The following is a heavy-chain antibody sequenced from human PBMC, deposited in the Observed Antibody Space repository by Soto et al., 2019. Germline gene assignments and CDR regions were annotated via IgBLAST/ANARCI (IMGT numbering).Heavy chain of an antibody. Sequence: SETLSLTCAVSGGSISSGGYSWSWIRQPPGKGLEWIGYIYHSGSTYYNPSLKSRVTISVDRSKNQFSLKLSSVTAADTAVYYCARFDVDTAMSFDYWGQGTLVTVSS. J-gene: IGHJ4*02. CDR3: ARFDVDTAMSFDY. CDR2: IYHSGST. CDR1: GGSISSGGYS. V-gene: IGHV4-30-2*01. D-gene: IGHD5-18*01.